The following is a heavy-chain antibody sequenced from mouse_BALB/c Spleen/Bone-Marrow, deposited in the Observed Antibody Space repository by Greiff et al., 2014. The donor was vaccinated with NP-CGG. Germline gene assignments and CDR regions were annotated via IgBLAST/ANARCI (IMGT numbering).Heavy chain of an antibody. CDR3: TREMAIAY. CDR2: ISDGGSYT. CDR1: GFTLSDYY. J-gene: IGHJ4*01. Sequence: VQLKESGGGLVKPGGSLKLSCAASGFTLSDYYMYWVRQTPEKRLEWVATISDGGSYTYYPDSVKGLFTISRDNAKNNLYLQMSSLNSEVTAIYYCTREMAIAYWGQGTLVTVSS. V-gene: IGHV5-4*02.